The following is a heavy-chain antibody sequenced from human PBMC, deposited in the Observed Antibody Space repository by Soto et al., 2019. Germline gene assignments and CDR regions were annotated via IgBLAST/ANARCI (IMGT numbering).Heavy chain of an antibody. Sequence: SETLSLTCAVYGGSFSGYYWSWIRQPPGKGLEWIGEINHSGSTNYNPSLKSRATISVDTSKNQFSLKLSSVTAADTAVYYCGARFETNWFDPWGQGTLVTVSS. CDR1: GGSFSGYY. CDR2: INHSGST. D-gene: IGHD3-3*01. V-gene: IGHV4-34*01. J-gene: IGHJ5*02. CDR3: GARFETNWFDP.